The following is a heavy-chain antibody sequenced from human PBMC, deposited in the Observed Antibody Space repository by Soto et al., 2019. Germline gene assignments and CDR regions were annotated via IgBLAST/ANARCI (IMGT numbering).Heavy chain of an antibody. CDR1: GFTFSSYA. J-gene: IGHJ4*02. D-gene: IGHD6-13*01. CDR2: ISGSGGST. V-gene: IGHV3-23*01. Sequence: GGSLRLSCAASGFTFSSYAMSWVRQAPGKGLEWVSAISGSGGSTYYADSVKGRFTISRDNSRNTLYLQMNSLRAEDTAVYYCAKDVRSSRGNFDYWGQGTLVTVSS. CDR3: AKDVRSSRGNFDY.